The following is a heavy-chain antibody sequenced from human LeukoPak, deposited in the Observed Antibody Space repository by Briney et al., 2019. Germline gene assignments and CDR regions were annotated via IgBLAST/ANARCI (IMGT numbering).Heavy chain of an antibody. CDR3: ARCEEQWLVPTGWFDP. J-gene: IGHJ6*04. D-gene: IGHD6-19*01. CDR1: GGSFSGYY. V-gene: IGHV4-34*01. Sequence: SETLSLTCAVYGGSFSGYYWSWIRQPPGKGLEWIGEINHSGSTNYNPSLKSRVTISVDTSKNQFSLKLSSVTAADTAVYYCARCEEQWLVPTGWFDPWGKGTTVTVSS. CDR2: INHSGST.